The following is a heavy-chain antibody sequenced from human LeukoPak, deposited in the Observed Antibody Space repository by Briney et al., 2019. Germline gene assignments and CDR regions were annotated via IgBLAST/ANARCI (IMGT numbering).Heavy chain of an antibody. CDR2: ISYDGSNK. Sequence: GGSLRLSCAASGFTFSSYAMHWVRQAPGKGLEWVAVISYDGSNKYYADSVKGRFTISRDNSKNTLYLQMNSLRAEDTAVYYCARGPLSGSGYPFRHWGQGTLVTVSS. J-gene: IGHJ1*01. CDR3: ARGPLSGSGYPFRH. V-gene: IGHV3-30-3*01. D-gene: IGHD3-22*01. CDR1: GFTFSSYA.